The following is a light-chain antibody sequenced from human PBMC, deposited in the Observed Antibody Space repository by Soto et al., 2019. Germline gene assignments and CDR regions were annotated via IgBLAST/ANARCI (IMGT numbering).Light chain of an antibody. CDR1: QSLVGN. J-gene: IGKJ1*01. CDR2: LSS. Sequence: EIVVTHSPATLAVSPGDTATLSCMAIQSLVGNLACYHQNPGQGPSLLIFLSSSRATGFPARFSASGSGTEFTLTISGLQSEDFAISYCQQYSTWPPWTFGPGTKV. CDR3: QQYSTWPPWT. V-gene: IGKV3-15*01.